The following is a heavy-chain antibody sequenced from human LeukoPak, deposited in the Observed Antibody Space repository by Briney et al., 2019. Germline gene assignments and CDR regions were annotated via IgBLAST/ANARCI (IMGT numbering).Heavy chain of an antibody. V-gene: IGHV4-59*08. J-gene: IGHJ3*02. CDR3: ARHWGIAVAGTGIDAFDI. CDR2: IYYSGST. CDR1: GGSISSYY. Sequence: PSETLSLTCTVSGGSISSYYWSWIRQPPGKGLEWIGYIYYSGSTNYNPSLKSRVTISVDTSKNQFSLKLSSVTAADTAVYYCARHWGIAVAGTGIDAFDIWGQGTMVTVSS. D-gene: IGHD6-19*01.